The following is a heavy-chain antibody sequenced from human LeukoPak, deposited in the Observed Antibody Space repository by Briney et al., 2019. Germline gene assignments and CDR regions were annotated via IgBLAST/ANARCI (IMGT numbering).Heavy chain of an antibody. CDR3: AKEIGLLWFGELLSSAFDI. J-gene: IGHJ3*02. CDR1: GFTFSSYA. V-gene: IGHV3-23*01. CDR2: TSGSGGST. D-gene: IGHD3-10*01. Sequence: AGGSLRLSCAASGFTFSSYAMSWVRQAPGKGLEWVSATSGSGGSTYYADSVKGRFTISRDNSKNTLYLQMNSLRAEDTAVYYCAKEIGLLWFGELLSSAFDIWGQGTMVTVSS.